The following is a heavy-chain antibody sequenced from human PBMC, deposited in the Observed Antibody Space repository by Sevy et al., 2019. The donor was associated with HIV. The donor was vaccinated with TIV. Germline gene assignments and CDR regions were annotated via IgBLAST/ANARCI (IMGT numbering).Heavy chain of an antibody. CDR2: ISGSGGST. CDR1: GFTFSSYA. J-gene: IGHJ4*02. Sequence: GGSLRLSCAASGFTFSSYAMSWVRQAPGKGLEWVSAISGSGGSTYYADSVKGRFTISGDNSKNTLYLQMNSLRAEDTAVYYCAKCSDTTVVTGIDYWGQGTLVTVSS. CDR3: AKCSDTTVVTGIDY. V-gene: IGHV3-23*01. D-gene: IGHD4-17*01.